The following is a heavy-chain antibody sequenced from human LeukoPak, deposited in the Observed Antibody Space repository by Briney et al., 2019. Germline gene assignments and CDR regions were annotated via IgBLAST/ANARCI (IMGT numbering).Heavy chain of an antibody. J-gene: IGHJ4*02. CDR3: ARDYEGYNRALSLHFDY. CDR2: ISSDGNNM. D-gene: IGHD1-14*01. V-gene: IGHV3-11*01. CDR1: GFTFSDFY. Sequence: IPGGSLRLSCAASGFTFSDFYMSWIRQAPGKGLEWVSYISSDGNNMYYTDSVKGRFTISRDNAKNLLYLQMNSLRAEDTAVYYCARDYEGYNRALSLHFDYWGQGTLVTVSS.